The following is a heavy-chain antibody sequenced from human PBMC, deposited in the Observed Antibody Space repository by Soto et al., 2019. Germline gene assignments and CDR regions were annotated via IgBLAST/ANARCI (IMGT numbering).Heavy chain of an antibody. Sequence: PSETLSLTCTVSGGSISSGGYCWSWIRQHPGKGLEWIGYIYYSGSTYYNPSLKSRVTISVDTSKNQFSLKLSSVTAADTAVYYCARDRNDFWGGEFDPWGQGTRVTVSS. J-gene: IGHJ5*02. CDR1: GGSISSGGYC. CDR3: ARDRNDFWGGEFDP. D-gene: IGHD3-3*01. V-gene: IGHV4-31*03. CDR2: IYYSGST.